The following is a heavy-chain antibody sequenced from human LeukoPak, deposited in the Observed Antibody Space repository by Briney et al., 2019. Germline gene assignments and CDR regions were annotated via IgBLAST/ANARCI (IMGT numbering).Heavy chain of an antibody. CDR2: IYYSGST. D-gene: IGHD3-10*01. CDR1: GFTFSSYG. J-gene: IGHJ5*02. CDR3: ARRGSGSYYTNWFDP. Sequence: PGGSLRLSCAASGFTFSSYGMHWVRQPPGKGLEWIGSIYYSGSTYYNPSLKSRVTISVDTSKNQFSLKLSSVTAADTAVYYCARRGSGSYYTNWFDPWGQGTLVTVSS. V-gene: IGHV4-39*01.